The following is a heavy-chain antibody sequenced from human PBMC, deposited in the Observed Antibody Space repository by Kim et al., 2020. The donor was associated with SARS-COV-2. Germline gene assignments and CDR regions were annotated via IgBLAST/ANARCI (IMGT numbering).Heavy chain of an antibody. D-gene: IGHD3-10*01. V-gene: IGHV3-30*18. CDR1: GFTFSSYG. CDR3: AKDGMVRGVIISDFDY. CDR2: ISYDGSNK. J-gene: IGHJ4*02. Sequence: GGSLRLSCAASGFTFSSYGMHWVRQAPGKGLEWVAVISYDGSNKYYADSVKGRFTISRDNSKNTLYLQMNSLRAEDTAVYYCAKDGMVRGVIISDFDYWGQGTLVTVSS.